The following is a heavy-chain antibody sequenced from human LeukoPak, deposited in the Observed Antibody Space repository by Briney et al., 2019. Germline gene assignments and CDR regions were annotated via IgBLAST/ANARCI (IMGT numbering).Heavy chain of an antibody. J-gene: IGHJ4*02. CDR2: ISAYNGNT. CDR3: ASYLRDATSLDY. D-gene: IGHD2-15*01. CDR1: GYTFTSYG. V-gene: IGHV1-18*01. Sequence: GASVKVSCEASGYTFTSYGISWVRQAPGQGLEWMGWISAYNGNTNYAQKLQGRVTMTTDTSTSTAYMELRSLRSDDTAVYYCASYLRDATSLDYWGQGTLVTVSS.